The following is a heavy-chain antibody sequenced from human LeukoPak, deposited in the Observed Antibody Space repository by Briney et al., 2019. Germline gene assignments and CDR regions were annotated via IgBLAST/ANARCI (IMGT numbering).Heavy chain of an antibody. CDR1: GYTFTSYG. CDR2: ISAYNGNT. Sequence: SVKVSCKASGYTFTSYGISWVRQAPGQGLEWMGWISAYNGNTNYAQKLQGRVTMTTDTSTSTAYMELRSLRSDDTAVYYCASGPVWFGELTGFDYWGQGTLVTVSS. J-gene: IGHJ4*02. D-gene: IGHD3-10*01. V-gene: IGHV1-18*01. CDR3: ASGPVWFGELTGFDY.